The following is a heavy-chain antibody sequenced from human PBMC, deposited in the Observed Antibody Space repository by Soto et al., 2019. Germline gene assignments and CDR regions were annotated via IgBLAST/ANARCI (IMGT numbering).Heavy chain of an antibody. CDR3: ARERTGATMTS. Sequence: QVQLVQSGAEVKKPGASVKVSCKASGYSITSYDINWVRQATGQGLEWMGWMNPNSGSTDYAQRFQGRVTMTRNTSISTAYMELSSLRSEDTAVYYCARERTGATMTSWGQGTLVTVST. CDR1: GYSITSYD. J-gene: IGHJ4*02. D-gene: IGHD1-26*01. V-gene: IGHV1-8*01. CDR2: MNPNSGST.